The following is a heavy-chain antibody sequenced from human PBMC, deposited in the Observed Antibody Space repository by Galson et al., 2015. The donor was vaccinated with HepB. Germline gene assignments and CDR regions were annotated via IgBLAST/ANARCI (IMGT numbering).Heavy chain of an antibody. CDR3: ARCSCTWSERYCYYGLDV. CDR2: ISSDGDST. V-gene: IGHV3-64*01. J-gene: IGHJ6*02. Sequence: SLRLSCADSAFTFSSYVMHWVRQAPGKGVEYVSGISSDGDSTYYANAVKGRFTISRDCSKSTLYLQMGSLRLEDMAVYYCARCSCTWSERYCYYGLDVWGQGTTVTVS. CDR1: AFTFSSYV. D-gene: IGHD2-15*01.